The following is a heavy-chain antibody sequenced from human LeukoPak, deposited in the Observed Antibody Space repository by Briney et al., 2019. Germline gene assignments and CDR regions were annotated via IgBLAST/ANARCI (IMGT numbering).Heavy chain of an antibody. V-gene: IGHV3-15*07. J-gene: IGHJ4*02. CDR3: ATVGSVVPAEY. D-gene: IGHD2-2*01. CDR1: GFTFSDAH. CDR2: IKSKTSGGIT. Sequence: GGSLRLSCAASGFTFSDAHINWVRKAPGKGLEWGVRIKSKTSGGITDYAAPVKGRLTISRDDSKNTLYLQMNSLETEDTAVYYCATVGSVVPAEYWGQGTLVTVSS.